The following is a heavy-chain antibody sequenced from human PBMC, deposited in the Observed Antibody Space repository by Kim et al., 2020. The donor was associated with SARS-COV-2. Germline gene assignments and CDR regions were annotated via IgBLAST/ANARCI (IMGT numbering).Heavy chain of an antibody. CDR3: ARNYGPGWFDP. CDR2: T. Sequence: TYYTPSLKSRVTISVDTSKNQFSLKLSSVTAADTAVYYCARNYGPGWFDPWGQGTLVTVSS. V-gene: IGHV4-39*01. D-gene: IGHD3-16*01. J-gene: IGHJ5*02.